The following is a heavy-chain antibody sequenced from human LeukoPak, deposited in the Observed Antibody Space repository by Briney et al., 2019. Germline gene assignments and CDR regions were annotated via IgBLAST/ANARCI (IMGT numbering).Heavy chain of an antibody. CDR2: IYYSGST. D-gene: IGHD3-22*01. CDR3: ARDAAYYYDSSGYNP. Sequence: SQTLSLTCTVSGGSISSGGYYWSWIRQHPGKGLEWIGYIYYSGSTNYNPSLKSRVTISVDTSKNQFSLKLSSVTAADTAVYYCARDAAYYYDSSGYNPWGQGTLVTVSS. V-gene: IGHV4-31*03. CDR1: GGSISSGGYY. J-gene: IGHJ4*02.